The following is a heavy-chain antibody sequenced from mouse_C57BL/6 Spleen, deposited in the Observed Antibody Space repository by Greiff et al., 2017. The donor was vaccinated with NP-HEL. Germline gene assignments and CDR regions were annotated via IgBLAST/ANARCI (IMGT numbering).Heavy chain of an antibody. V-gene: IGHV5-17*01. J-gene: IGHJ2*01. CDR2: ISSGSSTI. D-gene: IGHD1-1*01. Sequence: EVKLVESGGGLVKPGGSLKLSCAASGFTFSDYGMHWVRQAPEKGLEWVAYISSGSSTIYYADTVKGRSTISRDNAKNTLFLQMTSLRSEDTAMYNCARRDFTTVVDFDYWGQGTTLTVSS. CDR1: GFTFSDYG. CDR3: ARRDFTTVVDFDY.